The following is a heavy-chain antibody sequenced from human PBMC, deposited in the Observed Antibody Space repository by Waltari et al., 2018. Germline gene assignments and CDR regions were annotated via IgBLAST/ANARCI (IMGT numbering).Heavy chain of an antibody. V-gene: IGHV4-39*01. CDR1: GGSISSSSYY. CDR2: IYYSGST. CDR3: ATKRESSASGFDY. D-gene: IGHD6-19*01. J-gene: IGHJ4*02. Sequence: QLQLQESGPGLVKPSETLSFTCTVSGGSISSSSYYWGWFRQPPGQGLEWIGSIYYSGSTYYNPSLKSRVTISVDTSKNQFSLKLSSVTAADTAVYYCATKRESSASGFDYWGQGTLVTVSS.